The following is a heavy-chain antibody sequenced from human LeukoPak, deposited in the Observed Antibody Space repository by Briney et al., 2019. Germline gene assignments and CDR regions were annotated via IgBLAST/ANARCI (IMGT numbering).Heavy chain of an antibody. CDR1: GYSLTNYW. CDR2: IYPGDSDT. D-gene: IGHD3-9*01. Sequence: GESLKISCKGSGYSLTNYWIGWARQMPGKGLEWMGIIYPGDSDTRYSPSFQGQVTISADKSISTAYLQWSSLKASDTAIYYCARSWVTGYGTVLDYWGQGTLVTVSS. V-gene: IGHV5-51*01. J-gene: IGHJ4*02. CDR3: ARSWVTGYGTVLDY.